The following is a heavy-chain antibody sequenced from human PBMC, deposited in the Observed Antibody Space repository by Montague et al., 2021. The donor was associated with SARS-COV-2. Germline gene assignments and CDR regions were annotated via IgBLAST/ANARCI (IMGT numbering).Heavy chain of an antibody. D-gene: IGHD2-15*01. V-gene: IGHV3-74*01. J-gene: IGHJ4*02. CDR1: GFTFSRYW. Sequence: SLRLCAASGFTFSRYWMHWVRQTPGMGLVWVSRINTDGSNTNYADTVKGRFTISRDNAKNTVYLQMNSLRAEDTAVYYCVRDFRSADYWGQGTLVTVSP. CDR3: VRDFRSADY. CDR2: INTDGSNT.